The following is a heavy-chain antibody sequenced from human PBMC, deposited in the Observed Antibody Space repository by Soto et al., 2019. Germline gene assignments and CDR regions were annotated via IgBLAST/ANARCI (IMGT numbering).Heavy chain of an antibody. CDR3: AKGRSYYYYYGVDV. J-gene: IGHJ6*02. CDR1: GFTFSRYA. V-gene: IGHV3-64*01. CDR2: ISSNGGST. Sequence: GGSLRLSCAASGFTFSRYAMHWVRQAPGKGLEYVSTISSNGGSTYYANSVKGRFLISRDNSKNTLYLQMGSLRAEDMALYYCAKGRSYYYYYGVDVWGQRTTVTVSS.